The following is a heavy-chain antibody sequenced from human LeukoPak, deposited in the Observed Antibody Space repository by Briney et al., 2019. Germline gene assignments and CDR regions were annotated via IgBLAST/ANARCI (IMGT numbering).Heavy chain of an antibody. CDR1: GYSISSGYY. V-gene: IGHV4-38-2*02. CDR2: INHSGST. Sequence: PSETLSLTCAVSGYSISSGYYWGWIRQPPGKGLEWIGSINHSGSTNYNPSLKSRVTISVDTSKNQFSLKLSSVTAADTAVYYCARDLIYYGSGRYMDVWGKGTTVTVSS. D-gene: IGHD3-10*01. J-gene: IGHJ6*03. CDR3: ARDLIYYGSGRYMDV.